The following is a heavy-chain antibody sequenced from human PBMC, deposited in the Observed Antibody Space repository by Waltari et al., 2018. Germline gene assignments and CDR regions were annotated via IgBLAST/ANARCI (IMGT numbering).Heavy chain of an antibody. CDR2: IYPGDSVT. Sequence: EVQLVQSGAEAKKPGESLKISCKGSGYSFTNYWIGWVRQMPGKGLEWMGIIYPGDSVTRYSPFFQGQVTISADKSVDSAYVQWSSLKAPHTDIHYCARRVATSPYFEYWGQGTLVTVSS. CDR3: ARRVATSPYFEY. J-gene: IGHJ4*02. D-gene: IGHD5-12*01. CDR1: GYSFTNYW. V-gene: IGHV5-51*03.